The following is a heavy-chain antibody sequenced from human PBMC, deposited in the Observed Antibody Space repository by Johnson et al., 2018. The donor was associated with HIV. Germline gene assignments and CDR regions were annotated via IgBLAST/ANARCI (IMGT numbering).Heavy chain of an antibody. CDR3: ARENWGQRMNAFDI. J-gene: IGHJ3*02. CDR1: GFTFSSFG. V-gene: IGHV3-30*03. CDR2: ISYDGSNK. D-gene: IGHD7-27*01. Sequence: VHLVESGGGVVQPGRSLRLSCATSGFTFSSFGMHWVRQAPGKGLEWVAVISYDGSNKYYADSVKGRFTISRDNSKNTLYLQMNSLRAEDTAVYYCARENWGQRMNAFDIWGQGTMVTVSS.